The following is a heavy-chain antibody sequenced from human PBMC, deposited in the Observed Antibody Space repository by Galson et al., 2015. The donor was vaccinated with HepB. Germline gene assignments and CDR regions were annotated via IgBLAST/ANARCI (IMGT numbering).Heavy chain of an antibody. V-gene: IGHV1-69*13. CDR1: GGTFTNYA. J-gene: IGHJ5*02. CDR2: FIPTFGTT. CDR3: ARHHDFWSAENWFDP. D-gene: IGHD3-3*01. Sequence: SVTVSCKASGGTFTNYAVSWVRQAPGQGLEWMGGFIPTFGTTNYAQKFQGRVTITADESATTAYMELSSLRSEDTAIFYCARHHDFWSAENWFDPWGQGTLVTVSS.